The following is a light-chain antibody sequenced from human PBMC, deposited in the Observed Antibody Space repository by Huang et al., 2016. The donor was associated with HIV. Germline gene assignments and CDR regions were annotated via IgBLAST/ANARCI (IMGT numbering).Light chain of an antibody. Sequence: ENLMTQSPSTLSVSPGESATLSCRARQSVFKNLAWYQQKPGQAPKLLIYGSSTRAAGIPARFSGIGSGTDFTLTISSLQSEDFAVYYCQQYNTSPRTFGQGTKVEV. CDR1: QSVFKN. CDR2: GSS. J-gene: IGKJ1*01. V-gene: IGKV3-15*01. CDR3: QQYNTSPRT.